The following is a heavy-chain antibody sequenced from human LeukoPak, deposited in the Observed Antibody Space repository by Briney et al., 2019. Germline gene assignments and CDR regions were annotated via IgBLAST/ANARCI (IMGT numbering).Heavy chain of an antibody. CDR1: GGTFSDYS. CDR2: IIPILNVP. J-gene: IGHJ4*02. V-gene: IGHV1-69*04. CDR3: ARDRPRARYFDY. D-gene: IGHD2-15*01. Sequence: SVRVSCKASGGTFSDYSISWVRQAPGQGLEWMGRIIPILNVPNYAQKFEGRVTITADKSTSTAYMELSSLKSEDTAVYFCARDRPRARYFDYWGQGTLVTVSS.